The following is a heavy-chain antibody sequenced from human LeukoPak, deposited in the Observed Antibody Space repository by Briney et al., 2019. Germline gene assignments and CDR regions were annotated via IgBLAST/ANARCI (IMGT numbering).Heavy chain of an antibody. CDR1: GGSISSGSNY. CDR3: ARDREDYDFWSGYYNGVHAFDI. Sequence: SQTLSLTCTVSGGSISSGSNYWSCIRQPAGKGLEWIGRIYTSGSTNYNPSLKSRVTISVDTSKNQFSLKLSSVTAADTAVYYCARDREDYDFWSGYYNGVHAFDIWGQGTMVTVSS. J-gene: IGHJ3*02. D-gene: IGHD3-3*01. V-gene: IGHV4-61*02. CDR2: IYTSGST.